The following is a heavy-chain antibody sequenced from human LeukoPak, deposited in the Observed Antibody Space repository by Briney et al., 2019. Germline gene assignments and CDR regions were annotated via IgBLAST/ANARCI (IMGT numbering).Heavy chain of an antibody. CDR2: IYYSGST. J-gene: IGHJ3*02. CDR3: ARDLGYYDSSGSTPFDI. CDR1: GGSISSGGYS. D-gene: IGHD3-22*01. V-gene: IGHV4-61*08. Sequence: RSSQTLSLTCAVSGGSISSGGYSWSWIRQPPGKGLEWIGYIYYSGSTNYNPSLKSRVTISVDTSKNQFSLKLSSVTAADTAVYYCARDLGYYDSSGSTPFDIWGQGTMVTVSS.